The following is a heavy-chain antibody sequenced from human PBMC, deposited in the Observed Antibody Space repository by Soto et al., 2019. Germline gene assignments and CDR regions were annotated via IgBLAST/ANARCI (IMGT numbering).Heavy chain of an antibody. D-gene: IGHD5-18*01. CDR2: ISFSGAT. V-gene: IGHV4-59*01. CDR3: AGDRRGGYSRYFEF. Sequence: LVLLSHTWTVFVVSITSSFWSWIRQTRRKVLDWLGSISFSGATYSNPPLKGRAALSVDTSENHLSLTLNSVTSADTAVYFWAGDRRGGYSRYFEFWGKGTQDTVSS. J-gene: IGHJ4*02. CDR1: VVSITSSF.